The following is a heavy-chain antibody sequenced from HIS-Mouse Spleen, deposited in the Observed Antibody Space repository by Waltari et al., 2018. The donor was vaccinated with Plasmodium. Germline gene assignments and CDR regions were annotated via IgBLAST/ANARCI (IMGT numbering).Heavy chain of an antibody. CDR1: GFTFRSAG. CDR2: IKQDGSEK. D-gene: IGHD6-13*01. CDR3: ASSWYWYFDL. V-gene: IGHV3-7*01. Sequence: EVQLVESGGGLVQPGGSRGLACAASGFTFRSAGMSWVRQAPGKGLEWVANIKQDGSEKYYVDSVKGRFTISRDNAKNSLYLQMNSLRAEDTAVYYCASSWYWYFDLWGRGTLVTVSS. J-gene: IGHJ2*01.